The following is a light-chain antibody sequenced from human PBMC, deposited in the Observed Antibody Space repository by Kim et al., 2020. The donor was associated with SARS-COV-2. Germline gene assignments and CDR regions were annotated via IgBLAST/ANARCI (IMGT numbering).Light chain of an antibody. V-gene: IGKV4-1*01. CDR3: QQYYSTPYT. CDR2: WAS. CDR1: QSVLYNSNNKKY. Sequence: RATINCKSSQSVLYNSNNKKYLAWYQQKPGQPPKLLIYWASTRESGVPGRFSGSGSGTDFTLTISSLQAEDVAVYYCQQYYSTPYTFGQGTKLEI. J-gene: IGKJ2*01.